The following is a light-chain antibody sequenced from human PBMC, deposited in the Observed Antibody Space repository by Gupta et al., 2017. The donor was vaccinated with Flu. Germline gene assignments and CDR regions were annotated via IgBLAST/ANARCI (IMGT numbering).Light chain of an antibody. CDR1: QRVTSSY. V-gene: IGKV3-20*01. CDR3: QQYGSSSFT. Sequence: EIVLTQSPGTLSLSPGDRATLSCRAGQRVTSSYLAWFQQKPGQAPRLLIYGISNRATGIPDRFSGSGSGTDFSLTISRLEPEDFAVYYCQQYGSSSFTFGGGTKVEIK. CDR2: GIS. J-gene: IGKJ4*01.